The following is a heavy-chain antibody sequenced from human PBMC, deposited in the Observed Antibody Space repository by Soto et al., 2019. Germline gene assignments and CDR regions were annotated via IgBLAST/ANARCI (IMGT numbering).Heavy chain of an antibody. J-gene: IGHJ5*02. Sequence: LSLTCTVSGGSISSSSYYWGWIRQPPGKGLEWIGSIYYSGSTYYNPSLKSRVTISVDTSKNQFSLKLSSVTAADTAVYYCARHPITGYCSGGSCYSRLRWFDPWGQGTPVTVSS. CDR1: GGSISSSSYY. D-gene: IGHD2-15*01. CDR3: ARHPITGYCSGGSCYSRLRWFDP. V-gene: IGHV4-39*01. CDR2: IYYSGST.